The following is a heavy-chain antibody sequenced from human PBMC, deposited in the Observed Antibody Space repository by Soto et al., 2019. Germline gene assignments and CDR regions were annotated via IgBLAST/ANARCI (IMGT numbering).Heavy chain of an antibody. V-gene: IGHV3-30*18. CDR2: ISYDGSNK. CDR3: AKDFLGCADY. CDR1: GFTFSSYG. Sequence: VQLVESGGGVVQPGRSLRLSCAASGFTFSSYGMHWVRQAPGKGLEWVAVISYDGSNKYYADSVKGRFTISRDNSKNTLYLQMNSLRAEDTAVYYCAKDFLGCADYWGQGTLVTVSS. J-gene: IGHJ4*02.